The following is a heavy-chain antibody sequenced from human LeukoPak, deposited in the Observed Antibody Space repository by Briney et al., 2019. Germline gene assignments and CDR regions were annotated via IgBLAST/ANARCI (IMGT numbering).Heavy chain of an antibody. CDR2: INPNSGGT. D-gene: IGHD2-15*01. J-gene: IGHJ4*02. CDR3: ARSLGAHIVVVAAFDY. V-gene: IGHV1-2*02. CDR1: GDTFTGYY. Sequence: ASVKVSCKASGDTFTGYYMHWVRQAPGQGLEWMGWINPNSGGTNYAQKFQGRVTMTRDTSISTAYMELSRLRSDDTAVYYCARSLGAHIVVVAAFDYWGQGTLVTVSS.